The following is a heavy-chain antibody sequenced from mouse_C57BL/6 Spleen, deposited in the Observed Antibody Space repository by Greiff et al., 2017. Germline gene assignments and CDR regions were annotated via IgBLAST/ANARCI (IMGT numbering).Heavy chain of an antibody. CDR2: IRNKANNHAT. V-gene: IGHV6-6*01. CDR1: GFTFSDAW. Sequence: EVKLMESGGGLVQPGGSMKLSCAASGFTFSDAWVDWVRQSPEKGLEWVAEIRNKANNHATYYAESVKGRFTISRDDSKSSVYLQMNSLRAEDTGIYYCTRGYYGSSDYWGQGTTLTVSS. D-gene: IGHD1-1*01. J-gene: IGHJ2*01. CDR3: TRGYYGSSDY.